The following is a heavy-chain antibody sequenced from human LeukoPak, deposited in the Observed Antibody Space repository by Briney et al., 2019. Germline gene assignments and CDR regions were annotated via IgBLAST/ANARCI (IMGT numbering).Heavy chain of an antibody. J-gene: IGHJ6*02. CDR1: GGSISSGGYY. CDR2: IYYSGST. CDR3: ARAGRHLAAAGTYYYYGMDV. Sequence: SQTLSPTCTVSGGSISSGGYYWSWIRQHPGKGLEWIGYIYYSGSTYYNPSLKSRVTISVDTSKNQFSLKLSSVTAADTAVYYCARAGRHLAAAGTYYYYGMDVWGQGTTVTVSS. D-gene: IGHD6-13*01. V-gene: IGHV4-31*03.